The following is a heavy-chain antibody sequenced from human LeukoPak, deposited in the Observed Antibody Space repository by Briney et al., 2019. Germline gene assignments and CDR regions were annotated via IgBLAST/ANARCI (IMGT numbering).Heavy chain of an antibody. V-gene: IGHV1-69*06. D-gene: IGHD4-17*01. J-gene: IGHJ3*02. CDR2: IIPIFGTA. CDR1: GGTFSSYA. CDR3: ANVGMTGLTTVTTSGAFDI. Sequence: SVKVSCKASGGTFSSYAISWVRQAPGQGLEWMGRIIPIFGTANYAQKFQGRVTITADKSTSTAYMELSSLRSEDTAVYYCANVGMTGLTTVTTSGAFDIWGQGTMVTVSS.